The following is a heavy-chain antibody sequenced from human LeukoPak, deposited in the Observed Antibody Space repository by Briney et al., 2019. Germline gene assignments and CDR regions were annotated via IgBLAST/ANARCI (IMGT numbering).Heavy chain of an antibody. Sequence: ASVNVSCKASGYTFTSYAMHWVRQAPGQRLEWVGWINAGNGNTKYSQEFQGRVTITRDTSASTAYMELSSLRSEDMAVYYCARGGFKGYSSSWYAHFDYWGQGTLVTVSS. V-gene: IGHV1-3*03. J-gene: IGHJ4*02. CDR2: INAGNGNT. CDR3: ARGGFKGYSSSWYAHFDY. CDR1: GYTFTSYA. D-gene: IGHD6-13*01.